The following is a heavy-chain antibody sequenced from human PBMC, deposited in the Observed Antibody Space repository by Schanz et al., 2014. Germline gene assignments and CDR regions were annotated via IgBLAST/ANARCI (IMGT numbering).Heavy chain of an antibody. V-gene: IGHV3-30*18. D-gene: IGHD3-22*01. J-gene: IGHJ4*02. Sequence: QVQLVESGGSVVQPGRSLRLSCAASGFTFSSYGMHWVRQAPGRGLEWVAVISYHGSERYYADSVKGRFTISRDNSKNTLYLQMNSLRTEDTAVYFCAKSYDTSGYSGFDYWGQGTLVTVSS. CDR2: ISYHGSER. CDR3: AKSYDTSGYSGFDY. CDR1: GFTFSSYG.